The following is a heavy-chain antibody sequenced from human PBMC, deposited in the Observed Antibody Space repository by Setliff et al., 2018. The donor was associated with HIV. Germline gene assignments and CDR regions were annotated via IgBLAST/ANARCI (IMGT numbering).Heavy chain of an antibody. Sequence: SETLSLTCTVSGGSVSRSDYYWSWIRQPAGKGLEWIGHISTTGSTNYNPSLKSRVIMSVDTSRNQFSLKLSSVTAADTAVYYCARGDGYRANDAYYDTGMDVWAKGSRSPSP. CDR2: ISTTGST. CDR1: GGSVSRSDYY. CDR3: ARGDGYRANDAYYDTGMDV. V-gene: IGHV4-61*10. D-gene: IGHD5-12*01. J-gene: IGHJ6*02.